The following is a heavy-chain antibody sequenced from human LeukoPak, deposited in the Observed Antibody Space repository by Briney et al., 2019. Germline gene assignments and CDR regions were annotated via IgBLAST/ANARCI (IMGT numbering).Heavy chain of an antibody. V-gene: IGHV4-59*01. CDR3: ARDGGYYYDSSGYGAFDI. CDR1: GGSISSYY. CDR2: IYYSGST. Sequence: SETLSLTCTVSGGSISSYYWSWIRQPPGKGLEWVGYIYYSGSTNYNPSLKSRVTISVDTSKNQFSLKLSSVTAADTAVYYCARDGGYYYDSSGYGAFDIWGQGTMVTVSS. D-gene: IGHD3-22*01. J-gene: IGHJ3*02.